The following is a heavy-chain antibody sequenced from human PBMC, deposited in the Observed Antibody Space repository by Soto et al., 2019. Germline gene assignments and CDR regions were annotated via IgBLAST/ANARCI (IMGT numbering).Heavy chain of an antibody. V-gene: IGHV3-21*01. D-gene: IGHD3-10*01. J-gene: IGHJ4*02. CDR3: GGGGPGPLFAF. CDR1: GFTFTSYS. Sequence: PGGSLRLSCAASGFTFTSYSMNWARQAPGKGLEWVSSMSPDSKYIYYADSMRGRFTISRDNAKSSLYLQLDYLRAEDTAVYYCGGGGPGPLFAFWGRGPLVPVS. CDR2: MSPDSKYI.